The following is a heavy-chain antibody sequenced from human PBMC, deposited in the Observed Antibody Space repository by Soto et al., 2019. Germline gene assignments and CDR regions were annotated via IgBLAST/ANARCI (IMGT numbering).Heavy chain of an antibody. V-gene: IGHV1-8*01. D-gene: IGHD6-13*01. Sequence: ASVKVSCKTYGYTFNSYDINWVRQATGQGLEWMGWMNPNTGNTGYAQKFQGRVTMTRDTSKSTAYMELSSLRSDDTAVYFCARDLTSWSLVMDVWGQGTTVTVSS. CDR2: MNPNTGNT. CDR3: ARDLTSWSLVMDV. J-gene: IGHJ6*02. CDR1: GYTFNSYD.